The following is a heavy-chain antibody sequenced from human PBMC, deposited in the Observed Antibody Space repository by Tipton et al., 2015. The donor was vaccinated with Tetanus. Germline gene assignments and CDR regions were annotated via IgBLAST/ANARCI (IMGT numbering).Heavy chain of an antibody. J-gene: IGHJ1*01. CDR1: GGSISSSNW. Sequence: TLSLTCAVSGGSISSSNWWSWVRQPPGKGLEWIGEIYHSGSTNYNLSLKSRVSISLDMAKNQFSLRLTSVTAADTAMYYCARGPLRFFDHWGQGTLVTVSS. CDR2: IYHSGST. CDR3: ARGPLRFFDH. V-gene: IGHV4-4*02.